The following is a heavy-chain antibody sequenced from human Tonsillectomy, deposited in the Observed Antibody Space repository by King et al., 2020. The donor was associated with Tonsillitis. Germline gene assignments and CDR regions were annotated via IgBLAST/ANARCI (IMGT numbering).Heavy chain of an antibody. J-gene: IGHJ4*02. CDR3: ARDRSASYYPPDY. D-gene: IGHD4-11*01. V-gene: IGHV3-21*01. CDR1: GFTFSSYN. CDR2: ISSSGSSI. Sequence: VQLVESGGDLVKPGGSLRLSCAASGFTFSSYNMNWVRQAAGKGPEWVSSISSSGSSIYYADSVKGRFTISRDNAKSSLYLQMNSLRVEDTAVYYCARDRSASYYPPDYWGQGTLVTVSS.